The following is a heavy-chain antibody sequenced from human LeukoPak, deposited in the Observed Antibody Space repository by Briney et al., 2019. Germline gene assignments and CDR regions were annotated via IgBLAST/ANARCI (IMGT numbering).Heavy chain of an antibody. CDR1: GYTFTYYY. CDR2: VNPDTGGT. V-gene: IGHV1-2*06. J-gene: IGHJ4*02. CDR3: ARVGPTSYFDY. Sequence: ASVKVSCKASGYTFTYYYVHWVQQAPGQGLEWMGRVNPDTGGTNYAQKFQGRVTMARDTSINTAYMELSRLTPDDTAIYYCARVGPTSYFDYWGQGTLVTVSS.